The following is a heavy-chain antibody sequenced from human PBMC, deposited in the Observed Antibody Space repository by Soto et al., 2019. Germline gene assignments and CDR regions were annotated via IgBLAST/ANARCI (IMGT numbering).Heavy chain of an antibody. V-gene: IGHV1-3*01. CDR3: ARTHYYCISTSCYIFDY. Sequence: EASVKVSCKASGYTFTSYAMHWVRQAPGQRLEWMGWINAGNGNTKYSQKFQGRVTITRDTSASTAYMELSSLRSEDTAVYYCARTHYYCISTSCYIFDYWGQGTLVTVSS. J-gene: IGHJ4*02. D-gene: IGHD2-2*02. CDR2: INAGNGNT. CDR1: GYTFTSYA.